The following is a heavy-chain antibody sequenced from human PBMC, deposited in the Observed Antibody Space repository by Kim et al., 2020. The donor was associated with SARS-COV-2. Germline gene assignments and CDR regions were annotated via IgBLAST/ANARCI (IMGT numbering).Heavy chain of an antibody. J-gene: IGHJ5*02. CDR2: IYYSGST. CDR3: ARHGSGSYYKWFWFDP. Sequence: SETLSLTCTVSGGSISSYYWSWIRQPPGKGLEWIGYIYYSGSTNYNPSLKSRVTISVDTSKNQFSLKLSSVTAADTAVYYCARHGSGSYYKWFWFDPWGQGTLVTVSS. CDR1: GGSISSYY. V-gene: IGHV4-59*08. D-gene: IGHD3-10*01.